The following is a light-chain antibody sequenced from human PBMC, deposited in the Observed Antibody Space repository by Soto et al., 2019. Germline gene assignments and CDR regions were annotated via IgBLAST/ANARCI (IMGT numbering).Light chain of an antibody. Sequence: ATQMTESTACLAASGGGRSTITCMASRDIGSDLSWYQQKPRKAPTLLIYAASNLQSGVPSRFRGSRSGTEFTLTVSSLQPEDFATYYCLQDHDDSWTFGQGTKVAI. CDR1: RDIGSD. J-gene: IGKJ1*01. CDR2: AAS. V-gene: IGKV1-6*01. CDR3: LQDHDDSWT.